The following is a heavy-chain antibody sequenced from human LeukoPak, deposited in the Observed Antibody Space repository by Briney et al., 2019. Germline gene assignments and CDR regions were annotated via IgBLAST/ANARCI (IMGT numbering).Heavy chain of an antibody. V-gene: IGHV4-4*07. CDR1: GGSISSYY. CDR2: IYTSGST. Sequence: SETLSLTCTVSGGSISSYYWSWIRQPAGKGLEWIGRIYTSGSTNYNPSLKSRVTMSVDTSKNQFSLKLSSVTAADTAVYYCARENPFIAAAVWVNWGQGTLVTVSS. D-gene: IGHD6-13*01. CDR3: ARENPFIAAAVWVN. J-gene: IGHJ4*02.